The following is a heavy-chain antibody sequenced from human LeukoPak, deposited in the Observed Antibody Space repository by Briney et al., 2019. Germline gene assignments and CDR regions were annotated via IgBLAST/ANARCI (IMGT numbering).Heavy chain of an antibody. J-gene: IGHJ4*02. CDR2: IYSGGST. CDR3: AKDSWASTTVNTFDY. Sequence: GGSLRLSCAASEFSVGSNYMTWVRQAPGKGLEWVSLIYSGGSTYYADSVKGRFTISRDNSKNTLYLQMNSLRVEDTAVYYCAKDSWASTTVNTFDYWGQGTLVTVSS. V-gene: IGHV3-66*01. D-gene: IGHD4-17*01. CDR1: EFSVGSNY.